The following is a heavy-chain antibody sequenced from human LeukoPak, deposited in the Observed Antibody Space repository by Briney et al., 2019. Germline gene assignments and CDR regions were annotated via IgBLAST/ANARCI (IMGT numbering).Heavy chain of an antibody. CDR2: IYTSGST. V-gene: IGHV4-4*07. D-gene: IGHD1-26*01. CDR3: ARWRLNSGREVFDY. CDR1: GGSISSYY. Sequence: PSETLSLTCTVSGGSISSYYWSWIRQPAGKGLEWIGRIYTSGSTNYNPSLTRRVTISVYTSKNQFSLKPGSVTAPRTALYFSARWRLNSGREVFDYYGQGTRVTVSS. J-gene: IGHJ4*02.